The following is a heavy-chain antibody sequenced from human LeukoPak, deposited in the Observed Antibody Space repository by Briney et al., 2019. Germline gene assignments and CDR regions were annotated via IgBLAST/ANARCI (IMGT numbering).Heavy chain of an antibody. CDR3: ARGGHCSGGSCYPRLYPPSN. Sequence: ASVKVSCKASGYTFTSYDINWVRQATGQGLEWMGWMNPNSGNTGYAQKFQGRVTMTRNTSISTAYMELSSLRSEDTAVYYCARGGHCSGGSCYPRLYPPSNWGQGTLVTVSS. D-gene: IGHD2-15*01. V-gene: IGHV1-8*01. CDR1: GYTFTSYD. CDR2: MNPNSGNT. J-gene: IGHJ4*02.